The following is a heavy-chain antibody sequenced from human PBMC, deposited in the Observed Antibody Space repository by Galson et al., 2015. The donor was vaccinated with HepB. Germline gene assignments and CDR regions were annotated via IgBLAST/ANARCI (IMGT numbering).Heavy chain of an antibody. Sequence: SVKVSCKASGGTFGSYTVTWVRQAPGQGLEWMGRTIPILGSGTNAQNFQDRLTTYTDTSTTTVYLELHSLTSNDTAVYFCARGISRGRFFFGMDVWGQGTTVIVSS. CDR2: TIPILGSG. V-gene: IGHV1-69*08. J-gene: IGHJ6*02. CDR3: ARGISRGRFFFGMDV. D-gene: IGHD3-3*01. CDR1: GGTFGSYT.